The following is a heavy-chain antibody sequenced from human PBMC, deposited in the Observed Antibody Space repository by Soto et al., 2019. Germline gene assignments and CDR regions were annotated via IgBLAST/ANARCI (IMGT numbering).Heavy chain of an antibody. Sequence: GGSLRLSCAASGFTFSSYAMSWVRQAPGKGLEWVSAISGSGGSTYYADSVKGRFTIPRDNSKNTLYLQMNSLRAEDTAVYYCAKDRWVDSSGQEKRGVETFDYWGQGTLVTVSS. V-gene: IGHV3-23*01. CDR1: GFTFSSYA. J-gene: IGHJ4*02. CDR2: ISGSGGST. D-gene: IGHD6-19*01. CDR3: AKDRWVDSSGQEKRGVETFDY.